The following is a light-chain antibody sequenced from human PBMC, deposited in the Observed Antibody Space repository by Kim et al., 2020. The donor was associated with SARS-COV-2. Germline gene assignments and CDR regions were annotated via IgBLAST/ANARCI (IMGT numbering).Light chain of an antibody. Sequence: EIVLTQSPGTLSLSLGERATLFCRASQSVSTSLAWYQKKPGQAPRLLIYDSSNRATGIPDRFSGSGSGTDFTLTISRLEPEDFALYYCQQYASEPVTFGQGTNLEIK. CDR3: QQYASEPVT. CDR1: QSVSTS. CDR2: DSS. J-gene: IGKJ2*01. V-gene: IGKV3-20*01.